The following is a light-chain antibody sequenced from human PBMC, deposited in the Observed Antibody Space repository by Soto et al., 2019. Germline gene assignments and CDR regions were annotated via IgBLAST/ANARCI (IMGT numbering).Light chain of an antibody. J-gene: IGKJ1*01. CDR1: QSIASAY. CDR2: ATS. Sequence: EIVLTQSPGTLYLSPGESATFSCRASQSIASAYLAWYQQKPGQAPRLLIYATSSRATGIPDRFSGSGSGTDFPLTISRLEPEDFAVYFCQQYDTSPRTFGQGTK. CDR3: QQYDTSPRT. V-gene: IGKV3-20*01.